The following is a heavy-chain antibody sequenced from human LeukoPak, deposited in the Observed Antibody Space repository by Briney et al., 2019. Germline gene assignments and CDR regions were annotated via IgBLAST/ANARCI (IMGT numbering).Heavy chain of an antibody. V-gene: IGHV4-38-2*01. Sequence: SETLSLTCAVSGYSISSGYYWGWIRPPPGKGLEWIGRIYHSGSTYYNPSLKSRVTISVDTSKTQFSLKLSSVTAADTAVYYCARSSASPVSGEILDYWGQGTLVTVSS. D-gene: IGHD3-10*01. CDR1: GYSISSGYY. CDR3: ARSSASPVSGEILDY. CDR2: IYHSGST. J-gene: IGHJ4*02.